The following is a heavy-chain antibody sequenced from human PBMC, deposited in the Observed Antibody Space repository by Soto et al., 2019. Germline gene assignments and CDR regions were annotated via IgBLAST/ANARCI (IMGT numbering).Heavy chain of an antibody. D-gene: IGHD4-17*01. Sequence: QVQLVQSGAEVKKPGSSVKVSCKASGGTFSSYAISWVRQAPGQGLEWMGGIIPIFGTANYAQKFQGRVTITADESTNTAYMELSSLRSEDTAVYYCARLSVTTEGRAYWYFDLWGRGTLVTVSS. V-gene: IGHV1-69*12. CDR2: IIPIFGTA. CDR1: GGTFSSYA. J-gene: IGHJ2*01. CDR3: ARLSVTTEGRAYWYFDL.